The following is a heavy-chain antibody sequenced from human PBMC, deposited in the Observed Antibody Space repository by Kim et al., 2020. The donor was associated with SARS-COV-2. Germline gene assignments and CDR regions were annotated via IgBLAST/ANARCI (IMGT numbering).Heavy chain of an antibody. Sequence: YTSGHNNYNPSLKSRVTMSVDMSKNQFSLKRSSVTAADTAVYYCASALGHWGQGTLVTVSS. D-gene: IGHD3-16*02. CDR2: YTSGHN. CDR3: ASALGH. J-gene: IGHJ4*02. V-gene: IGHV4-4*07.